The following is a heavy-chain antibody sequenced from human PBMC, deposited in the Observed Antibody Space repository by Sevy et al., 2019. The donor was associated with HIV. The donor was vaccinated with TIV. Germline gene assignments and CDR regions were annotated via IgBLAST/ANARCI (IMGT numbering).Heavy chain of an antibody. CDR2: ISYDGTYK. V-gene: IGHV3-30-3*01. CDR1: GFSFSHYA. J-gene: IGHJ4*02. Sequence: GSLRLSCAVSGFSFSHYAFHWVRQAPGKGLEWVSLISYDGTYKYYADSVKGRFTISRDNSKNTSYLQMNSLRGNDTAEYYCARVAVSYCTNDCYHRFDYWGPGALVTVSS. D-gene: IGHD2-8*01. CDR3: ARVAVSYCTNDCYHRFDY.